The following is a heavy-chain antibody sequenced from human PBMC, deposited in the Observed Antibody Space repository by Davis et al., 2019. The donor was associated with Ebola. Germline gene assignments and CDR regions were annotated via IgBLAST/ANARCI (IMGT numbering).Heavy chain of an antibody. Sequence: GGSLRLSCAASGFTFSNYAMHWVRQAPGKGLEWVTVIWYDGSNENYADSVRGRFTISRDNSKNTLYLQMNSLRAEDTAVYYCAKRGITMIVVVTHFDYWGQGTLVTVSS. CDR1: GFTFSNYA. V-gene: IGHV3-33*06. J-gene: IGHJ4*02. D-gene: IGHD3-22*01. CDR2: IWYDGSNE. CDR3: AKRGITMIVVVTHFDY.